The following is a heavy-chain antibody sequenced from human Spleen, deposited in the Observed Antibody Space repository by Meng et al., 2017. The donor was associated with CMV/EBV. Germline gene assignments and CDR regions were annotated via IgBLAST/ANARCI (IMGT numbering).Heavy chain of an antibody. CDR2: MRHDGSNK. V-gene: IGHV3-30*02. Sequence: GESLKISCAASGFTFSSSGMHWVRQAPGKGLEWVAFMRHDGSNKFYADSVKGRFTISRDNSNYTLYLQMNSLREEDTAVYYCARVKAAKNAFDIWGLGTVVTVSS. CDR1: GFTFSSSG. J-gene: IGHJ3*02. D-gene: IGHD4/OR15-4a*01. CDR3: ARVKAAKNAFDI.